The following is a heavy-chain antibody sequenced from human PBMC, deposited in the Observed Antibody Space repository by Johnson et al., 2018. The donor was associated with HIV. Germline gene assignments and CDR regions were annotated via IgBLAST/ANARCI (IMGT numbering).Heavy chain of an antibody. Sequence: VQLVESGGGLVQSGGSLRLSCVASGFTVSSNYMSWVRQAPGQGLEWVSVLYSGGRTYYADSVKGRFTISRDNSKNTLYLQLNSLRVEDTAMYYCARDPTTVITMAFDIWGQGTMVTVSS. CDR1: GFTVSSNY. V-gene: IGHV3-66*01. D-gene: IGHD4-11*01. CDR3: ARDPTTVITMAFDI. CDR2: LYSGGRT. J-gene: IGHJ3*02.